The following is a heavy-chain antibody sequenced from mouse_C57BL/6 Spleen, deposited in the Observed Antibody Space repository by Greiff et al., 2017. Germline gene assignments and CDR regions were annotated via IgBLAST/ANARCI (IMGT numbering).Heavy chain of an antibody. CDR2: IHPNSGST. Sequence: QVQLQQPGAELVKPGASVKLSCKASGYTFTSYWMHWVKQRPGQGLEWIGMIHPNSGSTNYNEKFKSKATLTVDKSSSTAYMQPSSLTSEDSAVYYCARSITTVAWYFDVWGTGTTVTVSS. V-gene: IGHV1-64*01. CDR3: ARSITTVAWYFDV. CDR1: GYTFTSYW. J-gene: IGHJ1*03. D-gene: IGHD1-1*01.